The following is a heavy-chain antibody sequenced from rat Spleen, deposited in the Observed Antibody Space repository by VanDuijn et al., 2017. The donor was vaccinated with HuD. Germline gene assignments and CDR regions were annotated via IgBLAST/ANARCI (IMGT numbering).Heavy chain of an antibody. J-gene: IGHJ2*01. V-gene: IGHV5-29*01. CDR1: GFTFDDYG. Sequence: EVKLVESGGGLVQPGRSLKLSCAASGFTFDDYGMAWVRQAPKNGLEWVAYISYDGDTTYYRDSVKGRFTISRDNVLGTLSLQMDSLRSEDTATYYWASAYGGDYWCQGVMVTVSS. CDR2: ISYDGDTT. D-gene: IGHD1-11*01. CDR3: ASAYGGDY.